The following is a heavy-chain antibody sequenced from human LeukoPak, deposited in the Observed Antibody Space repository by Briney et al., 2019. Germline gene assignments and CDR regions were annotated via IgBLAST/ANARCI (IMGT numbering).Heavy chain of an antibody. V-gene: IGHV1-46*01. CDR2: IYPSDGST. D-gene: IGHD6-19*01. CDR1: GYSLTSNY. Sequence: GASVKVSCKASGYSLTSNYIHWVRQAPGQGLEWMGMIYPSDGSTSYAQKFQGRVTITRDTSASTAYMELSSLRSEDTAVYYCARYSSGTAEYFQHWGQGTLVTVSS. CDR3: ARYSSGTAEYFQH. J-gene: IGHJ1*01.